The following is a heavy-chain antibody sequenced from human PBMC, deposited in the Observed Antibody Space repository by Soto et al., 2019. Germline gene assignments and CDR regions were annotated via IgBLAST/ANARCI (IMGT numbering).Heavy chain of an antibody. CDR2: INHSGST. CDR3: ARARKGWFDP. CDR1: GGSLSGYY. Sequence: PSETLSLTCAVHGGSLSGYYWSWIRQPPGKGLEWIGEINHSGSTNYNPSLKSRVTISVDTSKNQFSLKLSSVTAADTAVYYCARARKGWFDPWGQGPLVTGSS. J-gene: IGHJ5*02. V-gene: IGHV4-34*01.